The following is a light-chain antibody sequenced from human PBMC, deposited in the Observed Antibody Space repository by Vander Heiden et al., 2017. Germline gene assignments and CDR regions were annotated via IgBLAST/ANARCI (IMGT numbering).Light chain of an antibody. Sequence: EIVMTQSPATLSVSPGERATLSCRASQSVSSNLAWYQQKPGQAPRLLIYGASTRDTGIPARFSGSGYGTEFTLTISSRQSEDFAVYYCQQDKNWPPWTFGHGTKVDIK. J-gene: IGKJ3*01. CDR2: GAS. CDR1: QSVSSN. V-gene: IGKV3-15*01. CDR3: QQDKNWPPWT.